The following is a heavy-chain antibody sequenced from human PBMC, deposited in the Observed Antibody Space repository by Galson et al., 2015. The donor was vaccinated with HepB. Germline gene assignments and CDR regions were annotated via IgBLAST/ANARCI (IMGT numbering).Heavy chain of an antibody. V-gene: IGHV1-69*13. D-gene: IGHD5-24*01. CDR2: IIPIFGTA. CDR3: ASPGTKRLDGRVWMGHYYFDY. CDR1: GGTFSSYA. Sequence: SVKVSCKASGGTFSSYAISWVRQAPGQGLEWMGGIIPIFGTANYAQKFQGRVTITADESTSTAYMELSSLRSEDTAVYYCASPGTKRLDGRVWMGHYYFDYWGQGTLVTVSS. J-gene: IGHJ4*02.